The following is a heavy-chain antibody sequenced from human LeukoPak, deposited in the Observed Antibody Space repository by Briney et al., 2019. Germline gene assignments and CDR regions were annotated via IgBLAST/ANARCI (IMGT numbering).Heavy chain of an antibody. D-gene: IGHD3-22*01. Sequence: ASVKVSFKASGYTFTSYAMNWVRQAPGQGLEWRGWINTNTGNPTYAQGFTGRFVFSLGTSVSTAYLQISSLKAEDTAVYYCARSRGNYYDSSGYLDYWGQGTLVTVSS. J-gene: IGHJ4*02. CDR3: ARSRGNYYDSSGYLDY. V-gene: IGHV7-4-1*02. CDR1: GYTFTSYA. CDR2: INTNTGNP.